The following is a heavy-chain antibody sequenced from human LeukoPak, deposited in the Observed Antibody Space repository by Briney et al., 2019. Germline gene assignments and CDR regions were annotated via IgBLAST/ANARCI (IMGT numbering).Heavy chain of an antibody. J-gene: IGHJ4*02. V-gene: IGHV3-23*01. Sequence: GGSLRLSGAAPGFTFSSYAMSWVRQAPGKGLDWVSAISGCGGSTYYADCVKGRFHITRENYKHTLYLQMHSLSAEDTAVYYCAKDFTIFGMVVFDYWGQGTLVTVSS. CDR3: AKDFTIFGMVVFDY. CDR1: GFTFSSYA. D-gene: IGHD3-3*01. CDR2: ISGCGGST.